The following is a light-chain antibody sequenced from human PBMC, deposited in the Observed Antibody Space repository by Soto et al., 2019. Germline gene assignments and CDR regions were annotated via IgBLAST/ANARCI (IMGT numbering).Light chain of an antibody. V-gene: IGLV1-44*01. J-gene: IGLJ7*01. CDR3: AAWDDSLNGAV. Sequence: QSVLTQPPSASGTPGQRVTISCSGSSSNIGSNTVNWYQQLPGTAPKLLIYSNNQRPSGVPDRFSGSKSGTSASLAISGLXXXXXXXXXCAAWDDSLNGAVFGGGTQLTV. CDR1: SSNIGSNT. CDR2: SNN.